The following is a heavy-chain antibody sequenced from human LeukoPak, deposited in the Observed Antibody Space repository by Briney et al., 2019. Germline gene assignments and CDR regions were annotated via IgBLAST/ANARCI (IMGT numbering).Heavy chain of an antibody. Sequence: GGSLRLSCGASGFTFSSYGMHWVRQAPGKGLEWVAFIRYDGSNKYYAGSVKGRFTISRDNSKNTLYLQMNSLRAEDTAVYYCAKSGYDFGGWFDPWGQGTLVTVSS. CDR2: IRYDGSNK. J-gene: IGHJ5*02. CDR3: AKSGYDFGGWFDP. D-gene: IGHD5-12*01. V-gene: IGHV3-30*02. CDR1: GFTFSSYG.